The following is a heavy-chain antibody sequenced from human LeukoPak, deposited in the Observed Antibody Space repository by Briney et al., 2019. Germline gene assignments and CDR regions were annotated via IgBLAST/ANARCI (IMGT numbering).Heavy chain of an antibody. V-gene: IGHV4-61*02. D-gene: IGHD6-13*01. Sequence: SETLSLTCTVSGGSISSGGYYWSWIRQPAGKGLEWIGRIYTSGSTNYNPSLKSRVTISVDTSKNQFSLKLSSVTAADTAVYYCARGHRISSSWYLRGWFDPWGQGTLVTVSS. J-gene: IGHJ5*02. CDR3: ARGHRISSSWYLRGWFDP. CDR2: IYTSGST. CDR1: GGSISSGGYY.